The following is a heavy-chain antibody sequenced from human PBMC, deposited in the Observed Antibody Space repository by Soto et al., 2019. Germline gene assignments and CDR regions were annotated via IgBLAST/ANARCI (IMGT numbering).Heavy chain of an antibody. D-gene: IGHD2-2*01. CDR1: GFTFTNYA. CDR2: TSGSGGST. CDR3: AKGVSQPKEYYFDD. J-gene: IGHJ4*02. Sequence: EVQLLESGGGLVQPGGSLRLSCAASGFTFTNYAMGWIRQAPGKGLEWVSGTSGSGGSTYYADSVKGRFTISRDNSKSTLDLQMNSLRAEDTAVYYCAKGVSQPKEYYFDDWGQGTLVTVSS. V-gene: IGHV3-23*01.